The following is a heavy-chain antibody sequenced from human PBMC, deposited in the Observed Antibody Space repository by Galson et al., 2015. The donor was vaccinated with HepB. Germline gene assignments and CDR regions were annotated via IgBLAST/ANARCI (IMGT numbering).Heavy chain of an antibody. CDR3: ARDCEMSTRWPDYHLHSGMDV. CDR1: GFTFSTYT. Sequence: SLRLSCAASGFTFSTYTMHWVRQAPGKGLEWVSLTSYDERNKNYADSVKGRFTISRDNSKNTLYLQMNSLRPEDTAVYYCARDCEMSTRWPDYHLHSGMDVWGQGTTVTVS. V-gene: IGHV3-30*01. J-gene: IGHJ6*02. CDR2: TSYDERNK. D-gene: IGHD4-11*01.